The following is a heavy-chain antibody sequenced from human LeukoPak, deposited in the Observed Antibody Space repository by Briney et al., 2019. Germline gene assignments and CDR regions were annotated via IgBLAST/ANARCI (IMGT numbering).Heavy chain of an antibody. CDR3: ASQGYCSGGSCYATWFDP. D-gene: IGHD2-15*01. Sequence: TSETLSLTCTVSGGSIGSYYWSWIRQPPGKGLEWIGYIYYSGSTNYNPSLKSRVTISVDTSKNQFSLKLSSVTAADTAVYYCASQGYCSGGSCYATWFDPWGQGTLVTVSS. J-gene: IGHJ5*02. CDR2: IYYSGST. CDR1: GGSIGSYY. V-gene: IGHV4-59*01.